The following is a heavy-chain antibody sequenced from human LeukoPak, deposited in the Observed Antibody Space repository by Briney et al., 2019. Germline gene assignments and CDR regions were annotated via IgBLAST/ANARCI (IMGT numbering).Heavy chain of an antibody. CDR1: GFAFNDFA. V-gene: IGHV3-30*02. J-gene: IGHJ4*02. CDR3: AKSSIMFAAGRLGSIDF. D-gene: IGHD6-25*01. Sequence: GGSLRLSCAASGFAFNDFAMYWVRQAPGKGLDWVALIRRDGSRKYYAHSIKGRFTISRDNSKNTLYLQMSSLRAEDTAVYYCAKSSIMFAAGRLGSIDFWGQGTLVTVSS. CDR2: IRRDGSRK.